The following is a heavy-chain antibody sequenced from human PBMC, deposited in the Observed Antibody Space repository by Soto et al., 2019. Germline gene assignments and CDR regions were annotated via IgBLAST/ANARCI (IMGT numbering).Heavy chain of an antibody. D-gene: IGHD3-3*01. CDR3: ASYHGRAYYDFWSGYYGPGYFDY. V-gene: IGHV4-31*03. CDR2: IYYSGST. CDR1: GCSISSGVSY. Sequence: PXETRSLPCTVSGCSISSGVSYWSWIRQHPGKGLEWIGYIYYSGSTYYNPSLKSRVTISVDTSKNQFSLKLSSVTAADTAVYYCASYHGRAYYDFWSGYYGPGYFDYWGQGSLVTVSS. J-gene: IGHJ4*02.